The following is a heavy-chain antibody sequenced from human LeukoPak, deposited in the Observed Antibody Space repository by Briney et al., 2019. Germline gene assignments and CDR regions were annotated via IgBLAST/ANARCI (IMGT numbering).Heavy chain of an antibody. D-gene: IGHD2-2*01. CDR1: GGSFSGYY. J-gene: IGHJ6*02. Sequence: PSETLSLTCAVYGGSFSGYYWSWIRQPPGKGLEWIGEINHSGSTNYNPSLKSRVTISVDTSKNQFSLKLSSVTAADTAVYYCARGLGYCSSTSCRHYYYYYGMDVWAKGPRSPSP. CDR3: ARGLGYCSSTSCRHYYYYYGMDV. CDR2: INHSGST. V-gene: IGHV4-34*01.